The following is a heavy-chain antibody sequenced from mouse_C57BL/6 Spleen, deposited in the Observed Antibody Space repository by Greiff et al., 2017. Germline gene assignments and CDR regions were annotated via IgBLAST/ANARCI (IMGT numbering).Heavy chain of an antibody. CDR3: ARDGRYAMDY. J-gene: IGHJ4*01. CDR1: GYTFTSYW. Sequence: QVQLQQPGAELVKPGASVKLSCKASGYTFTSYWMHWVKQRPGQGLEWIGMIHPNSGSTNYNEKFKSKATLTVDKSSSTAYMQRSSLTSEDSAVYYCARDGRYAMDYWGQGTSVTVSS. V-gene: IGHV1-64*01. CDR2: IHPNSGST. D-gene: IGHD1-1*02.